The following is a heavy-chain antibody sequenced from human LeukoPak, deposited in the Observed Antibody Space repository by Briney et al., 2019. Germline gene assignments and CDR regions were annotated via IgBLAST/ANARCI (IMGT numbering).Heavy chain of an antibody. D-gene: IGHD3-10*01. CDR3: ARGKGSRDGAFDI. J-gene: IGHJ3*02. CDR1: GYTCTGYY. V-gene: IGHV1-2*02. CDR2: INPNSGGT. Sequence: ASVKVSCKASGYTCTGYYMHWVRQAPGQGLEWMGWINPNSGGTNYAQKFQGRVTMTRDTSISTAYMELSRLRSDDTAVYYCARGKGSRDGAFDIWGQGTMVTVSS.